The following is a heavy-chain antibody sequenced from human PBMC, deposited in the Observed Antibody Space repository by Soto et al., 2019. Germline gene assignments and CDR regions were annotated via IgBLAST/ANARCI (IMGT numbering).Heavy chain of an antibody. CDR3: AKADLYNIVVVVACGMDV. Sequence: GGSLRLSCAASGFTFSSYGMHWVRPAPGKGLEWVAVISYDGSNKYYADSVKGRFTISRDNSKNTLYLQMNSLRAEDTAVYYCAKADLYNIVVVVACGMDVWGQGTTVTVSS. J-gene: IGHJ6*02. V-gene: IGHV3-30*18. D-gene: IGHD2-15*01. CDR2: ISYDGSNK. CDR1: GFTFSSYG.